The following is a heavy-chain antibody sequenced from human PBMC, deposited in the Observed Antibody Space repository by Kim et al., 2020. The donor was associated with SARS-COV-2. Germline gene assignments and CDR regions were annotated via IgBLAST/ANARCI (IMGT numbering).Heavy chain of an antibody. V-gene: IGHV3-33*05. Sequence: GGSLRLSCAASGFTFSSYGMHWVRQAPGKGLEWVAVISYDGSNKYYADSVKGRFTISRDNSKNTLYLQMNSLRAEDTAVYYCARDWTSMIVVVNEAGYFDYWGQGTLVTVSS. J-gene: IGHJ4*02. CDR3: ARDWTSMIVVVNEAGYFDY. D-gene: IGHD3-22*01. CDR2: ISYDGSNK. CDR1: GFTFSSYG.